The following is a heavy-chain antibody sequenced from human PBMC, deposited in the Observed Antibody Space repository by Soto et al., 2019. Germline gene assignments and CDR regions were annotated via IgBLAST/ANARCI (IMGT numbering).Heavy chain of an antibody. CDR1: GGSINSGGYS. CDR3: ARSYYNSYVFGY. Sequence: QVQLQESGPGLVKPSQTLSLTCTVSGGSINSGGYSWSWIRQHPGKGLEWIGNIFYTGTTSYNPSLKSRVIVSVDTSKNQFSRKLSSVPAADTAVYYCARSYYNSYVFGYWGQGALVTVSS. D-gene: IGHD3-22*01. J-gene: IGHJ4*02. V-gene: IGHV4-31*03. CDR2: IFYTGTT.